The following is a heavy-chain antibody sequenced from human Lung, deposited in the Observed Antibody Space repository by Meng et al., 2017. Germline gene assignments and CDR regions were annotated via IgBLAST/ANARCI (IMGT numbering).Heavy chain of an antibody. CDR2: ISSSNTRT. Sequence: GESLKISCAASGFTFTSYAMSWGRQAPGKGLEWVSAISSSNTRTYYADSVKGRFTISRDNSKNTLYLQMNSLRADDTAVYYCAKSLKSYGSGSSYDYWGQGTLVTVSS. V-gene: IGHV3-23*01. D-gene: IGHD3-10*01. J-gene: IGHJ4*02. CDR3: AKSLKSYGSGSSYDY. CDR1: GFTFTSYA.